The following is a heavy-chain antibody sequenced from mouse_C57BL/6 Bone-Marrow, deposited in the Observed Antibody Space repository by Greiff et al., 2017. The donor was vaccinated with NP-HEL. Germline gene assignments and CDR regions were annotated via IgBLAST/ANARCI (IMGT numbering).Heavy chain of an antibody. V-gene: IGHV1-81*01. CDR1: GYTFTSYG. J-gene: IGHJ3*01. CDR2: IYPRSGNT. D-gene: IGHD2-5*01. Sequence: QVQLKESGAELARPGASVKLSCKASGYTFTSYGISWVKQRTGQGLEWIGEIYPRSGNTYYNEKFKGKATLTADKSSSTAYMELRSLTSEDSAVYFCVYSNFAYWGQGTLVTVSA. CDR3: VYSNFAY.